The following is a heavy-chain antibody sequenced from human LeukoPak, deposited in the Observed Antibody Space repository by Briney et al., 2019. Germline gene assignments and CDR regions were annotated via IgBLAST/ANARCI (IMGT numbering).Heavy chain of an antibody. CDR3: ARGGRYGSGNHFDY. Sequence: SETLSLTRTVSGGSISSYYWSWIRQPPGKGLEWIGYIYYSGSTNYNPSLKSRVTISVDTSKNQFSLKLSSVTAADTAVYYCARGGRYGSGNHFDYWGQGTLVTVSS. CDR2: IYYSGST. V-gene: IGHV4-59*01. CDR1: GGSISSYY. D-gene: IGHD3-10*01. J-gene: IGHJ4*02.